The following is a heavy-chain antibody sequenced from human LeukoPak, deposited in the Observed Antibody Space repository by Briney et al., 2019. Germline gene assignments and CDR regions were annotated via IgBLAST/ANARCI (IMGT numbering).Heavy chain of an antibody. D-gene: IGHD2-2*01. CDR3: ARTCSSSDCFNTTPDNWFDP. V-gene: IGHV4-59*01. CDR2: MYHSGVT. J-gene: IGHJ5*02. CDR1: GVSITFYY. Sequence: SETLSLTCTVSGVSITFYYWRWIRQPPGKGLEWIGNMYHSGVTNYNPSLRSRLTISIDTSKNQFSLRLTSVTAADTAVYYCARTCSSSDCFNTTPDNWFDPWGQGSLVTVSS.